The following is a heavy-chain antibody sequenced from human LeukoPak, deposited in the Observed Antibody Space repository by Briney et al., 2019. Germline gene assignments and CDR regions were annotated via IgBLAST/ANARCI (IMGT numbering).Heavy chain of an antibody. V-gene: IGHV1-46*01. J-gene: IGHJ3*02. CDR2: INPSGGGT. Sequence: ASVTLSFTSSGSTFTIYYVHWVCHAPGQGLGWMGIINPSGGGTSYAQRFQGRVTMTRDTSTSTVYMELSSLRSEDTAVYYCARGRDDHGFDIWGQGTMVIVSS. CDR1: GSTFTIYY. D-gene: IGHD3-3*01. CDR3: ARGRDDHGFDI.